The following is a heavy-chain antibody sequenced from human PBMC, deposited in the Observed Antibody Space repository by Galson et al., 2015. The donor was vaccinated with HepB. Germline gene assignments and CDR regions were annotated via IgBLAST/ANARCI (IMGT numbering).Heavy chain of an antibody. V-gene: IGHV4-39*01. CDR2: IDFSGYI. D-gene: IGHD1-26*01. CDR1: GGSIGPAY. CDR3: ARQPYTLGTYFYMDV. J-gene: IGHJ6*03. Sequence: SETLSLTCTVSGGSIGPAYGGWIRQSPGKGLEWIASIDFSGYIRYNMPLKSRVTISIDMSRNQFFLKLGSVTAADTAVYYCARQPYTLGTYFYMDVWGKGTTVTVSS.